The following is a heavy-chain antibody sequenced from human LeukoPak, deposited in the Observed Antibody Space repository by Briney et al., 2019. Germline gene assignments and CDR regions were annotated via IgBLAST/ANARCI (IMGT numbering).Heavy chain of an antibody. Sequence: PGGSLRLSCAASGFTFSGYGMHWVRQAPGKGLEWVAVISYDGSNKYYADSVKGRFTISRDNSKNTLYLQMNSLRAEDTAVYYCAKVSGHHDAFDIWGQGTMVTVSS. CDR2: ISYDGSNK. CDR1: GFTFSGYG. V-gene: IGHV3-30*18. CDR3: AKVSGHHDAFDI. J-gene: IGHJ3*02. D-gene: IGHD3-10*01.